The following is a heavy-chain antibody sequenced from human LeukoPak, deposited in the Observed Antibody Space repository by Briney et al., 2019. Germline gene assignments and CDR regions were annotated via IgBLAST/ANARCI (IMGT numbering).Heavy chain of an antibody. CDR2: VSATGGST. D-gene: IGHD5-18*01. V-gene: IGHV3-23*01. CDR1: GFTFRNYA. J-gene: IGHJ4*02. Sequence: PGGSLRLSCAASGFTFRNYAMSWVRQAPGKGLEWVSTVSATGGSTYYADSVKGRFTISRDNSKSTLFLQMNSLRAEDTAVYYCAKDRAGYTYGYFDYWGQGTLVTVSS. CDR3: AKDRAGYTYGYFDY.